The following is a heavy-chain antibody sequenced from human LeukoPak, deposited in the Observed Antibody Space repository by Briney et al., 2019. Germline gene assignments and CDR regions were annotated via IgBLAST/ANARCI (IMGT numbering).Heavy chain of an antibody. CDR1: DGSISSYY. Sequence: SETLSLTCKVSDGSISSYYWSWIRQPPGKGLEWIWYIYYSGSTNYNPSLKSRVTISVDTSKNQISLKLSSVTAADTAVYYCARGPGGYSYGYYFDCWGQGTLVTVSS. CDR3: ARGPGGYSYGYYFDC. CDR2: IYYSGST. J-gene: IGHJ4*02. D-gene: IGHD5-18*01. V-gene: IGHV4-59*01.